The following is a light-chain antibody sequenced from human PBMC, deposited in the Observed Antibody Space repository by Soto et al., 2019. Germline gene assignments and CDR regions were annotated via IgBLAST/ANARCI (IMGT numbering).Light chain of an antibody. J-gene: IGLJ1*01. Sequence: QAVVTQPASVSGSPGQSITISCTGTSSDIGAYYFVSWSQQHPGKAPKLIIYNVNDRPSGVSDRFSGSKSGNTASLTISGLQAEDEADYHCSSYTTSDYYVFGTGTKLTVL. V-gene: IGLV2-14*01. CDR3: SSYTTSDYYV. CDR1: SSDIGAYYF. CDR2: NVN.